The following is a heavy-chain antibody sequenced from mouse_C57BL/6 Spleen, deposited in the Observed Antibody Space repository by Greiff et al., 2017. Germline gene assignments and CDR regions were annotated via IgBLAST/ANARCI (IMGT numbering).Heavy chain of an antibody. V-gene: IGHV1-7*01. D-gene: IGHD2-4*01. CDR1: GYTFTSYW. J-gene: IGHJ3*01. CDR3: ANYDYDEGFAY. CDR2: INPSSGYT. Sequence: VQVVESGAELAKPGASVKLSCKASGYTFTSYWMHWVKQRPGQGLEWIGYINPSSGYTKYNQKFKDKATLTADKSSSTAYMQLSSLTYEDSAVYYCANYDYDEGFAYWGQGTLVTVSA.